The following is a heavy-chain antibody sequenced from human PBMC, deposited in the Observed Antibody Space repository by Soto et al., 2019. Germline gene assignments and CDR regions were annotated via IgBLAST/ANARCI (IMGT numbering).Heavy chain of an antibody. CDR3: ARGVGSGSYYNQYNLFDP. D-gene: IGHD3-10*01. CDR1: GYTFTNYG. CDR2: INVYNGNT. J-gene: IGHJ5*02. Sequence: QVQLVQSGGEVKKPGASVKVSCKASGYTFTNYGISWVRQAPGQGLEWMGWINVYNGNTKYAQKVQGRVTMTTDTVTSTAYMELRSLRSDDTAVYYWARGVGSGSYYNQYNLFDPWGQGTLVTVSS. V-gene: IGHV1-18*01.